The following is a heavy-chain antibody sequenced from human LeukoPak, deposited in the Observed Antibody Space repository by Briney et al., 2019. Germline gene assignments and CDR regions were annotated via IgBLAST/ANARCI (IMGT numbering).Heavy chain of an antibody. J-gene: IGHJ4*02. Sequence: GGSLRLSCAASGFTFSSYEMNWVRQAPGKGLEWVSYISSSGSTIYYADSVKGRFTSSRDNAKNSLYLQMNSLRAEDTAVYYCARHDYGDPSDYWGQGTLVTVSS. CDR2: ISSSGSTI. CDR3: ARHDYGDPSDY. CDR1: GFTFSSYE. D-gene: IGHD4-17*01. V-gene: IGHV3-48*03.